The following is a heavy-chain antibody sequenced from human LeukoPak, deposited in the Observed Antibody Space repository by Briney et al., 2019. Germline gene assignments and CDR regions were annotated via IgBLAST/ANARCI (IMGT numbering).Heavy chain of an antibody. CDR3: AKDTKWELLSAFDI. V-gene: IGHV3-9*01. CDR1: GFTFHDYA. Sequence: PGRSLRLSCAASGFTFHDYAMHWVRQAPGKGLEWVPGISWNSGSIGYADSVKGRFTISRDNAKNSLYLQMNSLRAEDTALYYCAKDTKWELLSAFDIWGQGTMVTVSS. D-gene: IGHD1-26*01. CDR2: ISWNSGSI. J-gene: IGHJ3*02.